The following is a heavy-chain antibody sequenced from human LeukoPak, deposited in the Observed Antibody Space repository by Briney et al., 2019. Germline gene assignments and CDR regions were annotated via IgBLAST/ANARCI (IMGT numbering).Heavy chain of an antibody. D-gene: IGHD3-22*01. J-gene: IGHJ4*02. V-gene: IGHV3-23*01. CDR3: AKDADYYDSSGYYYDPAY. Sequence: GGSLRLSCAASGFTSSSYAMSWVRQAPGKGLEWVSAISGSGGSTYYADSVKGRFTISRDNSKNTLYLQMNSLRAEDTAVYYCAKDADYYDSSGYYYDPAYWGQGTLVTVSS. CDR2: ISGSGGST. CDR1: GFTSSSYA.